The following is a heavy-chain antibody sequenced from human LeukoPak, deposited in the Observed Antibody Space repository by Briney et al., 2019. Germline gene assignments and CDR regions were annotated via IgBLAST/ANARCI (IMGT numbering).Heavy chain of an antibody. CDR1: GFTFSDYR. CDR2: ISSTSSFI. V-gene: IGHV3-21*01. J-gene: IGHJ4*02. CDR3: TREVLGAVAGTAVDY. D-gene: IGHD6-19*01. Sequence: NPGGSLRLSCAASGFTFSDYRMNWVRQAPGKGLEWVASISSTSSFIYYADSVKGRFTISRDNAKNSLYLQMDSLRAQDTAVYYCTREVLGAVAGTAVDYWGQGTLVTVSS.